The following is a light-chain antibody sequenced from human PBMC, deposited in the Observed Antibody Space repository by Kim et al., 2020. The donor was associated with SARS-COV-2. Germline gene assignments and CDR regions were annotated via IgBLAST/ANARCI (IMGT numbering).Light chain of an antibody. V-gene: IGLV2-14*03. CDR3: NSYTNSGTYV. Sequence: GQSITISCTGTSSYVGLYNYVAWYQQHPLRAPKLMIYDVTERPSGVSNRFSASKSGNTASLTISGLQPEDEADYYCNSYTNSGTYVFGTGTKVTVL. J-gene: IGLJ1*01. CDR2: DVT. CDR1: SSYVGLYNY.